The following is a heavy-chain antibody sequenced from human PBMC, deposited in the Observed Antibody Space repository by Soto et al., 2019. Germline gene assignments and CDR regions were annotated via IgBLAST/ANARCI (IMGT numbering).Heavy chain of an antibody. CDR3: SITRHYHGAAFDS. D-gene: IGHD3-10*01. Sequence: GESLKISCHGSAFTFTNYYIGWVRQMPGKGLEWMGIIYPGDSETTYSPSFQGQVTFSVDKSLNIAYLQWSSLKASDTAIYYCSITRHYHGAAFDSWGHGTLVTVS. J-gene: IGHJ4*01. CDR1: AFTFTNYY. V-gene: IGHV5-51*01. CDR2: IYPGDSET.